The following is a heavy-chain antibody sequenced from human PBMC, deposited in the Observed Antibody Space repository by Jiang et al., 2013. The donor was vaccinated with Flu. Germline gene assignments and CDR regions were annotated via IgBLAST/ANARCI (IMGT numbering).Heavy chain of an antibody. D-gene: IGHD6-6*01. J-gene: IGHJ6*02. CDR2: ISDSGST. Sequence: GSGLVKPPETLSLTCTVSDGSISSYYWSWIRQPPGKGLEWIGFISDSGSTNYNPSLKSRVSISVDRSKSQFSLILSSVTAADTAVYYCARLDASSSSSPIYFYGLDVWGQGTT. V-gene: IGHV4-59*08. CDR3: ARLDASSSSSPIYFYGLDV. CDR1: DGSISSYY.